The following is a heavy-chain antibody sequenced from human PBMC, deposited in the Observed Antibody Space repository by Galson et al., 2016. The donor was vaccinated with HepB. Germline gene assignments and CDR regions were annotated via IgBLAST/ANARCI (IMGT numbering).Heavy chain of an antibody. CDR1: GYMFSYYY. J-gene: IGHJ6*02. V-gene: IGHV1-46*01. CDR3: AREWIRDTTCMDV. D-gene: IGHD5-18*01. CDR2: INPRDGST. Sequence: SVKVSCKASGYMFSYYYIHWVRQAPGQGLEWMAIINPRDGSTTYAQKFQGRVTMTRDTSTSTAYMELSSLRSDDTAVYYCAREWIRDTTCMDVWGQGTTVTVSS.